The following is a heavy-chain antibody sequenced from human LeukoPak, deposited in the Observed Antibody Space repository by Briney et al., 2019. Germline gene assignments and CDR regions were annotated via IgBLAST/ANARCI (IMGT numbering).Heavy chain of an antibody. J-gene: IGHJ4*02. V-gene: IGHV1-69*02. Sequence: ASVEVSCKASGDTSRDYSINWVRQAPGQGLEWMGRIIPILGIANNAQRVQARVTITADKSTSTAYMELSSLKSEDTAIYYCAIDFDTSGNFDSWGQGTQVTVSS. CDR2: IIPILGIA. CDR1: GDTSRDYS. CDR3: AIDFDTSGNFDS. D-gene: IGHD3-22*01.